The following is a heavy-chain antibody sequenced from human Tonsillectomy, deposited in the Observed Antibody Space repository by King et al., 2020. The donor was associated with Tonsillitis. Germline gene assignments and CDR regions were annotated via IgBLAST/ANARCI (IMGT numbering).Heavy chain of an antibody. CDR3: ASINFGFLEWLLSDDAFDF. Sequence: QLQESGPGLVKPSETLSLTCTVSGYSISSGYYWGWIRQPPGKGLEWIGNIYHSGRTYYNPSLKSRVTISVDTSKNQFSLKLSSVTAADTAVYYCASINFGFLEWLLSDDAFDFWGQGTMVTVSS. V-gene: IGHV4-38-2*02. J-gene: IGHJ3*01. CDR2: IYHSGRT. D-gene: IGHD3-3*01. CDR1: GYSISSGYY.